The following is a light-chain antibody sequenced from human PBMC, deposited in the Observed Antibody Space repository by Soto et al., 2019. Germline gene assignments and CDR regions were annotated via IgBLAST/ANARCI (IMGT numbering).Light chain of an antibody. Sequence: QSVRTQPASVSGSPGQSITISCTGTSSDVGGYNYVSWYQQHPGKAPKLMIYDVSNRPSGVSNRFSGSKSGNTASLTISGLQAEDEAAYYCSSYTSSSTLVVFGGGTKLTVL. CDR2: DVS. V-gene: IGLV2-14*01. J-gene: IGLJ2*01. CDR3: SSYTSSSTLVV. CDR1: SSDVGGYNY.